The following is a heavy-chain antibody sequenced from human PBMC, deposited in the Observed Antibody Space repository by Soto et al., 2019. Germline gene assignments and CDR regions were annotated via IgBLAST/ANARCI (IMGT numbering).Heavy chain of an antibody. CDR1: GFSLSTEGVA. V-gene: IGHV2-5*02. CDR2: IYWDDDN. Sequence: QITLKESGPTLVKPTQTLTLTCTFSGFSLSTEGVAVGWIRQPPGKALEWLALIYWDDDNHYSPSLKSRLTISKDTSKNQVVLTVTNMDPIDTATYYSAHRRRTGYFDFWGQGTLVTVSS. J-gene: IGHJ4*02. CDR3: AHRRRTGYFDF. D-gene: IGHD3-9*01.